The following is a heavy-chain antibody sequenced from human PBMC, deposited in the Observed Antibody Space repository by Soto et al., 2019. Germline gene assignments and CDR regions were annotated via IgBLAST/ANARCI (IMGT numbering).Heavy chain of an antibody. CDR1: GFTFSSYS. J-gene: IGHJ4*02. Sequence: GGSLRLSCAASGFTFSSYSMNWVRQAPGKGLEWVSSISSSSSYIYYADSVKGRFTISRDNAKNSLYLQMNSLRAEDTAVYYCARDLHIDFWSGIRGNWGQGILVTVSS. CDR2: ISSSSSYI. V-gene: IGHV3-21*01. CDR3: ARDLHIDFWSGIRGN. D-gene: IGHD3-3*01.